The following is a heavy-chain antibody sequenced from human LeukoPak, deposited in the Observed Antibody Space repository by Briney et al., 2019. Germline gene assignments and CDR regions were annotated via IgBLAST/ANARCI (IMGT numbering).Heavy chain of an antibody. CDR2: IYYSGTT. CDR3: ARLFGKSFDY. J-gene: IGHJ4*02. V-gene: IGHV4-39*01. D-gene: IGHD3-10*01. CDR1: GFTFSNYW. Sequence: GSLRLSCAASGFTFSNYWMSWIRQPPGKELEWVGTIYYSGTTYYSPSLKSRVTISVDTSKNQFSLNLNSVTAADTAVYYCARLFGKSFDYWGQGTLVTVSS.